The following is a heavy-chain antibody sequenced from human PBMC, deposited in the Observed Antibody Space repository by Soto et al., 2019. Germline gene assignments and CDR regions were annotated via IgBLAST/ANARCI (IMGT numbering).Heavy chain of an antibody. CDR1: VYSFTSYW. CDR2: IYPGDSDT. D-gene: IGHD6-13*01. Sequence: PGESLKISCKGSVYSFTSYWINWVRQMPGKGLEWMGIIYPGDSDTRYSPSFQGQVTISADKSIDTAYLQWRGLKASDTAVYYCARHHGSPGSYFGLDVWGQGTTVTVSS. CDR3: ARHHGSPGSYFGLDV. J-gene: IGHJ6*02. V-gene: IGHV5-51*01.